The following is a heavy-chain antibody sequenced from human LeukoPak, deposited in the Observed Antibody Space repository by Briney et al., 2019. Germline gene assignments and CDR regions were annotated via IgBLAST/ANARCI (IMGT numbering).Heavy chain of an antibody. D-gene: IGHD5-24*01. CDR1: GGSISSGSYY. J-gene: IGHJ4*02. CDR3: ARELATMLYYFDY. Sequence: KTSQTLSLTCTVSGGSISSGSYYWSWIQQPAGKGLEWIGRIYTSGSTNYNPSLKSRVTISVDTSKNQFSLKLSSVTAADTAVYYCARELATMLYYFDYWGQGTLVTVSS. V-gene: IGHV4-61*02. CDR2: IYTSGST.